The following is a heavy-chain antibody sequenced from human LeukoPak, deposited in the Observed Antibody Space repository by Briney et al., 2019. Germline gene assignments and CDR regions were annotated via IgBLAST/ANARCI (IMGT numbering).Heavy chain of an antibody. CDR2: TYCRSKWYN. CDR3: ARAHYDFWSGPLFDP. D-gene: IGHD3-3*01. CDR1: GDSVSSNSAA. Sequence: SQTLSLTCAISGDSVSSNSAAWNWIRQSPSRGLEWLGRTYCRSKWYNDYAVSVKSRITINPDTSKNQFSLQLNSVTPEDTAVYYCARAHYDFWSGPLFDPWGQGTLVTVSS. V-gene: IGHV6-1*01. J-gene: IGHJ5*02.